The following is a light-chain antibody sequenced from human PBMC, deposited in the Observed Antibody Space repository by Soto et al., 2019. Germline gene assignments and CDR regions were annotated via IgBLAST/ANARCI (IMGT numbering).Light chain of an antibody. CDR1: QSFRGL. Sequence: EVVLTQSPVTLSLSPGERATLSCRASQSFRGLLAWYQQKPGQAPRLLIYDAYNRATGIPPRFSGSGSGTDFPLTISSLEPEDSAVYYCQQRHMWPITFGQGTRLHIK. V-gene: IGKV3-11*01. CDR2: DAY. J-gene: IGKJ5*01. CDR3: QQRHMWPIT.